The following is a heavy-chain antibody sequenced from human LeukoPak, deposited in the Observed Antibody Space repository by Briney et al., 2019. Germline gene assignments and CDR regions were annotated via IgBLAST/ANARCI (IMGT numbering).Heavy chain of an antibody. V-gene: IGHV1-46*01. D-gene: IGHD3-16*02. CDR2: INPSGGST. CDR1: GYSFTSYY. Sequence: ASVKVSCKASGYSFTSYYMNWVRQAAGQGIEWMGIINPSGGSTTYAKKCQGRITMTRDTSTSTVYMELSSLRSEDTAVYYCARVGVGGIQQGAFDIWGQGTMVTVSS. CDR3: ARVGVGGIQQGAFDI. J-gene: IGHJ3*02.